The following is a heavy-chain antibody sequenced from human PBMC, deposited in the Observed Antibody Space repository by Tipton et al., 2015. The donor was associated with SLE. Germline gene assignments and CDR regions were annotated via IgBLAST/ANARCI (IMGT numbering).Heavy chain of an antibody. CDR1: GGSFSGYY. D-gene: IGHD3-22*01. CDR3: ARDEYHYDGSGYHLLGHFDY. CDR2: INHSGST. Sequence: TLSLTCAVYGGSFSGYYWSWIRQPPGKGLEWIGEINHSGSTNYNPSLKSRVTISVDTPKNQFSLKLSSVTAADTAVYYCARDEYHYDGSGYHLLGHFDYWGQGTLVTVSS. J-gene: IGHJ4*02. V-gene: IGHV4-34*01.